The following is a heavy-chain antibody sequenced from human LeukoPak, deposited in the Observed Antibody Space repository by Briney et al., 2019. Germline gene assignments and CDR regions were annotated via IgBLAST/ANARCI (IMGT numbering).Heavy chain of an antibody. CDR2: SLNSGST. Sequence: SQTLSLTCTVSGGSISSGGYYWSWIRQHPGKGLEWIGYSLNSGSTYYNPPLKSRATISVDTSKNQFSLKLSSVTAADTAVYYCARVPYYYDSSGYAFDYWGQGTLVSASS. D-gene: IGHD3-22*01. CDR3: ARVPYYYDSSGYAFDY. V-gene: IGHV4-31*03. CDR1: GGSISSGGYY. J-gene: IGHJ4*02.